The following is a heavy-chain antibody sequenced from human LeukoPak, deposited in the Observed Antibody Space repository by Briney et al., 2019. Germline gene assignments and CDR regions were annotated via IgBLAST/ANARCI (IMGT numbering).Heavy chain of an antibody. CDR3: ARGADRTYYYDSSGLGAFDI. CDR2: ISADNGNT. CDR1: GYTFTSYG. D-gene: IGHD3-22*01. Sequence: GASVTVSCKASGYTFTSYGISWVRQAPGQGLEWMGWISADNGNTNYAQKLQGRVTMTTDTSTSTAYMELRSPRSDDTAVYYCARGADRTYYYDSSGLGAFDIWGQGTMVTVSS. J-gene: IGHJ3*02. V-gene: IGHV1-18*01.